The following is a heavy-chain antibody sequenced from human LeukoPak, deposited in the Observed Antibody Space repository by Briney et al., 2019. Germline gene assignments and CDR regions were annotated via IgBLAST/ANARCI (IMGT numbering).Heavy chain of an antibody. Sequence: SETLSLTCAVSGGSISSSNWWSWVRQPPGKGLEWIGEIYHSGSTNYNPSLKSRVTISVDKSKNQFSLKLSSVTAADTAVYYCASQQKYSSSFDYWGQGTLVTVSS. CDR2: IYHSGST. V-gene: IGHV4-4*02. CDR3: ASQQKYSSSFDY. D-gene: IGHD6-13*01. J-gene: IGHJ4*02. CDR1: GGSISSSNW.